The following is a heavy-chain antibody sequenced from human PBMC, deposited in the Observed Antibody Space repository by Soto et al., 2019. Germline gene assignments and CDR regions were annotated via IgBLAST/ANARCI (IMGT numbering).Heavy chain of an antibody. D-gene: IGHD3-22*01. Sequence: ASVKVSCKASGYTFTIYYMHWVRQAPGQGLEWMGVVNPSGGSTTYAQKFQGRVTMTKDTSTSTVYMELRSLRSEDTAVYYCARVPDTSGYSTFLFVFWCQGTLVTVSS. V-gene: IGHV1-46*03. CDR3: ARVPDTSGYSTFLFVF. CDR1: GYTFTIYY. CDR2: VNPSGGST. J-gene: IGHJ4*02.